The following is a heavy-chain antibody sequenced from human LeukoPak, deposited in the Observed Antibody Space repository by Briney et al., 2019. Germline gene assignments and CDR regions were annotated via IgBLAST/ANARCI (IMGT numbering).Heavy chain of an antibody. D-gene: IGHD5-12*01. CDR1: GFTHDDYA. CDR2: ISWGGGSP. J-gene: IGHJ6*04. CDR3: AKDKEYSGFGPILSGYYYGMDV. V-gene: IGHV3-43D*04. Sequence: PGGSLTLPCAVSGFTHDDYAMLWVRHAPGKGVGWVSFISWGGGSPYYAYSVKGRFTISRENSSHTLYLQMNSLGAEDTALYYCAKDKEYSGFGPILSGYYYGMDVWGKGTTVTVSS.